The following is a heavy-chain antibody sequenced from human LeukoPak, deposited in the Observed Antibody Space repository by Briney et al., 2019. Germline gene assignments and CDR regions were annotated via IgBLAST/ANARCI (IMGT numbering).Heavy chain of an antibody. Sequence: ASVKVSCKTSGYTFTGYYIYWVRQAPGQGLEWMGWINPNNGDTNYAQNFQGRVTMTRDTSISTAYMKLNSLKSDDTAVYYCASPTAWGQGTLVTVSS. CDR2: INPNNGDT. CDR3: ASPTA. V-gene: IGHV1-2*02. D-gene: IGHD4-11*01. J-gene: IGHJ5*02. CDR1: GYTFTGYY.